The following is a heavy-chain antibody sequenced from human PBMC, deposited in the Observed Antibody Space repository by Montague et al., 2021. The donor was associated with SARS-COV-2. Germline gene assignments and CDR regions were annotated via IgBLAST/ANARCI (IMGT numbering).Heavy chain of an antibody. D-gene: IGHD5-24*01. CDR2: IYYSGST. V-gene: IGHV4-59*13. CDR1: GGSISSYY. Sequence: SETLSLTCTVSGGSISSYYWSWIRQPPGKGLEWIGYIYYSGSTSYNPSPKSRDTISVDTSKNQFSLKLSSVTAADTAVYYCARVFPRWLQFDPYFDYWGQGTLVTVSS. CDR3: ARVFPRWLQFDPYFDY. J-gene: IGHJ4*02.